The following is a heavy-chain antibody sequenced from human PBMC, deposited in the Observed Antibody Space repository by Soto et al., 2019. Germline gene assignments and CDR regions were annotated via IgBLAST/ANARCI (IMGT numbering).Heavy chain of an antibody. CDR3: ARLSGITIFGVGMGQGMDV. V-gene: IGHV4-34*01. Sequence: NPSETLSLTCAVYGGSFSGYYWSWIRQPPGKGLEWIGEINHSGSTNYNPSLKSRVTISVDTSKNQFSLKLSSVTAADTAVYYCARLSGITIFGVGMGQGMDVWGQGTTVTVSS. CDR2: INHSGST. D-gene: IGHD3-3*01. CDR1: GGSFSGYY. J-gene: IGHJ6*02.